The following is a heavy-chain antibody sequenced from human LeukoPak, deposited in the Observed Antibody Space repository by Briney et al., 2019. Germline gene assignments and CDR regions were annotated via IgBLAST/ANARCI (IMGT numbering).Heavy chain of an antibody. D-gene: IGHD6-19*01. CDR1: GGTFSSYA. CDR3: ASGGEGIGVAATCAY. V-gene: IGHV1-69*01. CDR2: IIPIFGTA. Sequence: GASVKVSCKASGGTFSSYAISWVRQAPGQGLEWMGGIIPIFGTANYAQKFQGRVTITADESTSTAYMELSSLRSEDTAVYYCASGGEGIGVAATCAYWGQGTSVTVSS. J-gene: IGHJ4*02.